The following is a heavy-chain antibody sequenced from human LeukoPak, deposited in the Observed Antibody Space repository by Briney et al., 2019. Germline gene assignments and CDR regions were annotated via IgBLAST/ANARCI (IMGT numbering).Heavy chain of an antibody. D-gene: IGHD6-19*01. J-gene: IGHJ5*01. V-gene: IGHV1-8*01. Sequence: GASVRVSCKASGYIFDRYDINCVRQATGKGLEWMGWMNPKTGNTGYAQNFQGRVNMTSDTPMNTAYMELNSLKSEDAAVYYCVRARYSSAWFDSWGHGTLVIVSS. CDR2: MNPKTGNT. CDR1: GYIFDRYD. CDR3: VRARYSSAWFDS.